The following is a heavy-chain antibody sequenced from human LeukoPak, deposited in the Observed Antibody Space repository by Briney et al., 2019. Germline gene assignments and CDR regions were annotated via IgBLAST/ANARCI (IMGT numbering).Heavy chain of an antibody. CDR3: ARGAMDYYDSSGYSFGEYFQH. CDR2: IIPIFGTA. CDR1: GGTFSSYA. J-gene: IGHJ1*01. Sequence: SVKVSCKASGGTFSSYAISWVRQAPGQGLEWMGGIIPIFGTANYAQKFQDRVTITADESTSTAYMELSSLRSEDTAVYYCARGAMDYYDSSGYSFGEYFQHWGQGTLVTVSS. V-gene: IGHV1-69*13. D-gene: IGHD3-22*01.